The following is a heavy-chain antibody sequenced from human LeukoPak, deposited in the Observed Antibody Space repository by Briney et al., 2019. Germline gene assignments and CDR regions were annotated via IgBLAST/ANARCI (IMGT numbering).Heavy chain of an antibody. J-gene: IGHJ4*02. CDR2: INHSGST. CDR3: ARDRYCTNGVCYFKRYYFDY. CDR1: GGSFSGYY. Sequence: PSETLSLTCAVYGGSFSGYYWSWIRQPPGKGLEWIGEINHSGSTNYNPSLKSRVTMSVDTSKNQFSLKLSSVTAADTAVYYCARDRYCTNGVCYFKRYYFDYWGQGTLVTVSS. V-gene: IGHV4-34*01. D-gene: IGHD2-8*01.